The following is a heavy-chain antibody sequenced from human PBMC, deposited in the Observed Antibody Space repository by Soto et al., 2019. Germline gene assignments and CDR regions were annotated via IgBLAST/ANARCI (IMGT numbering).Heavy chain of an antibody. V-gene: IGHV4-34*01. CDR2: INHSGST. D-gene: IGHD6-19*01. J-gene: IGHJ4*02. CDR3: ARGLSSGWYDDY. Sequence: QVQLQQWGAGLLKPSETLSLTCAVYGGSFSVYYWSWIRQPPGKGLEWIGEINHSGSTNYNPSLKSRVTISVDTSKNQFSLKLSSVTAADTAVYYCARGLSSGWYDDYWGQGTLVTVSS. CDR1: GGSFSVYY.